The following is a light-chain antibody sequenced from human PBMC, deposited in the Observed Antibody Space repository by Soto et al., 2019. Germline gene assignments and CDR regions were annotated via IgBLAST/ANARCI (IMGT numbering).Light chain of an antibody. CDR1: QSVSSN. Sequence: IVMTQSPSTLSVSPGERATFSCRASQSVSSNLAWYQQKPGQAPRLLIYGASNRATGIPDRFSGSGSGTDFTLTISRIVHEDFAVYYWQQYGSAGTFGGGTKVDIK. V-gene: IGKV3-20*01. J-gene: IGKJ4*02. CDR2: GAS. CDR3: QQYGSAGT.